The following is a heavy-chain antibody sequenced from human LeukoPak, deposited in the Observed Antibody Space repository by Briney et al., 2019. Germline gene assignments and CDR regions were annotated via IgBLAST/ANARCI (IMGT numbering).Heavy chain of an antibody. CDR2: IRYDGSNK. CDR3: ARDPTSSWETAFDI. Sequence: GGSLRLSCAASGFIFSSYGMHWVRQAPGKGLEWVAFIRYDGSNKYYADSVKGRFTISRDNSKSTLNLQMNSLRAEDTAVYYCARDPTSSWETAFDIWGQGTMVTVSS. J-gene: IGHJ3*02. V-gene: IGHV3-30*02. CDR1: GFIFSSYG. D-gene: IGHD1-26*01.